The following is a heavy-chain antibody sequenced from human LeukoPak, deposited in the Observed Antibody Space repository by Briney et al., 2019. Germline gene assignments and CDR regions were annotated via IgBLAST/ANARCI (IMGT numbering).Heavy chain of an antibody. CDR1: GYTFTSYD. V-gene: IGHV1-8*01. J-gene: IGHJ4*02. D-gene: IGHD3-16*01. CDR3: ARGGPGDDYFDY. Sequence: GASVKLSCKASGYTFTSYDINWVRQATGQGLEWMGWMNPNSGNTGYAQKLQGRVTMTRNTSISTASMELSSLRSEDTAVYYCARGGPGDDYFDYWGQGTLVTVSS. CDR2: MNPNSGNT.